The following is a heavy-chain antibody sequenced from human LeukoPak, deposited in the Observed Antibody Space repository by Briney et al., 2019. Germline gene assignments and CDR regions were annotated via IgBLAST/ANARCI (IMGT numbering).Heavy chain of an antibody. CDR2: IIPIFGTA. Sequence: SVKVSCKASGGTFSSYAISWVRQAPGQRLEWMGRIIPIFGTANYAQKFQGRVTITTDESPSTAYMELSSLRSEDTAAYYCARVSRGIAVAADDFDYWGQGTLVTVSS. J-gene: IGHJ4*02. CDR3: ARVSRGIAVAADDFDY. CDR1: GGTFSSYA. D-gene: IGHD6-19*01. V-gene: IGHV1-69*05.